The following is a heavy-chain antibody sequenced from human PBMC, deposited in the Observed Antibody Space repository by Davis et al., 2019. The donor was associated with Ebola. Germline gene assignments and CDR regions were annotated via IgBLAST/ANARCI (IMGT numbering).Heavy chain of an antibody. CDR1: GYTFNSYY. J-gene: IGHJ6*03. Sequence: ASVKVSCKASGYTFNSYYMNWVRQAPGQGLEWMGIINPSGGATNYAKKFQGRVTMTRDTSASTVYMELSSLRSDDTAVYYCARASFGVGPYSSSYYMDIWGTGTTVAVS. CDR2: INPSGGAT. CDR3: ARASFGVGPYSSSYYMDI. V-gene: IGHV1-46*02. D-gene: IGHD3-3*01.